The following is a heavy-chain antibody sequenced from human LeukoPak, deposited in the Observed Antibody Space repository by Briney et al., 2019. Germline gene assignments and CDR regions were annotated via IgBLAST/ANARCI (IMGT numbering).Heavy chain of an antibody. CDR3: ARISPYGSGTWSAY. V-gene: IGHV2-70*04. D-gene: IGHD3-10*01. CDR2: TDWDDDK. Sequence: SGPTLVNPTQALTLTCTFSGFSLSTSGMRVSWIRQPPGKALEWLARTDWDDDKFYCTSLRTRLTISKYTSKNQVVLTMTNMDPVDTATYYCARISPYGSGTWSAYWGQGTLVTVSS. CDR1: GFSLSTSGMR. J-gene: IGHJ4*02.